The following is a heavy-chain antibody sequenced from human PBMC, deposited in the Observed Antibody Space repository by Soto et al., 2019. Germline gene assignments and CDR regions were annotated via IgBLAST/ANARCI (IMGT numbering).Heavy chain of an antibody. Sequence: EVPLVESGGGLVKPGGSLRLPCAASGFPFSSYSMNWARQAPGKGLEWVSSISSSSSYIYYADSVKGRFTTSRDNAKNSLYLQMNSLRAEDTAVYYCARDQPGYSYGYGLGYWGQGTLVTVSS. V-gene: IGHV3-21*01. CDR3: ARDQPGYSYGYGLGY. J-gene: IGHJ4*02. D-gene: IGHD5-18*01. CDR1: GFPFSSYS. CDR2: ISSSSSYI.